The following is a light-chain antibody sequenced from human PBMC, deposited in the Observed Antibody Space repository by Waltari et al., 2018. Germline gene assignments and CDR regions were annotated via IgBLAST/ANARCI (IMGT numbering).Light chain of an antibody. J-gene: IGLJ2*01. Sequence: SSEMTQDPAVSVALGQTVTITCQGGDFGVFSTTWYQHRPGQATVLFLYGQNKRHSGIPDRFHGSGTSFSFAGVQADDEADYYCGAWDSDGNQHFGGGTKLTVV. V-gene: IGLV3-19*01. CDR3: GAWDSDGNQH. CDR2: GQN. CDR1: DFGVFS.